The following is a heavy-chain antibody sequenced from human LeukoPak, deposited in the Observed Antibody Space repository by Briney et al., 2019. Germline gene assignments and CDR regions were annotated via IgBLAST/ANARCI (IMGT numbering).Heavy chain of an antibody. Sequence: PGGSLRLSCAASGFTFSSYGMSWVREAPGKGLGWVAFIRYDGSNNYYGDSVKGRFTISRDNSKNTLYLQMNSLRAEDTAVYYCAKGRAQTTVTISDYWGQGTLVTVSS. CDR3: AKGRAQTTVTISDY. V-gene: IGHV3-30*02. CDR1: GFTFSSYG. D-gene: IGHD4-17*01. J-gene: IGHJ4*02. CDR2: IRYDGSNN.